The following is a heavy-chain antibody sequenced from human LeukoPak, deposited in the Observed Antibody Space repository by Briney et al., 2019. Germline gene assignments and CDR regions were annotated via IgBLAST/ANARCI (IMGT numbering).Heavy chain of an antibody. J-gene: IGHJ3*02. V-gene: IGHV3-7*01. Sequence: GGSLRLSCAASGFTFSSYWMSWVRQAPGKGLEWVANIKQDGSEKYYVDSVKGRFTISRDNAKNSLYLQMNSLRAEDTAVYYCARDSQQWLYDAFDIWGQGTMVTVSS. CDR3: ARDSQQWLYDAFDI. D-gene: IGHD6-19*01. CDR1: GFTFSSYW. CDR2: IKQDGSEK.